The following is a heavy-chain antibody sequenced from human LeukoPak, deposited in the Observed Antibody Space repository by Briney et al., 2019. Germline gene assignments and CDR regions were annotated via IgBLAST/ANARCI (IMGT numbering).Heavy chain of an antibody. V-gene: IGHV3-15*01. CDR3: PKSRHSYGWYPGY. Sequence: GGSLRLSCATSGLTFTKAWMTWVRQAPGEGLEWVGRIKSNTDGGTTDYAAPVKGRFTISRDNSNNALYLQMNSLRAEDTAVYYCPKSRHSYGWYPGYWGQGTLVTVSS. CDR1: GLTFTKAW. CDR2: IKSNTDGGTT. J-gene: IGHJ4*02. D-gene: IGHD6-19*01.